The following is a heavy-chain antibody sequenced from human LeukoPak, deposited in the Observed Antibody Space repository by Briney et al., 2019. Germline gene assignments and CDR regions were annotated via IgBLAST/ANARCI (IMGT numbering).Heavy chain of an antibody. Sequence: PSGTVSLTCTVSGGSISSYHWSWIRQPPGKGLEWIGYISYSGNTNYNPSLKSRVTISVDTSKNQFYLKLNSVTAADTGVYFCARHISDVYFYENSGYYGFDFWGQGTLVTVSS. D-gene: IGHD3-22*01. CDR1: GGSISSYH. CDR3: ARHISDVYFYENSGYYGFDF. CDR2: ISYSGNT. V-gene: IGHV4-59*08. J-gene: IGHJ4*02.